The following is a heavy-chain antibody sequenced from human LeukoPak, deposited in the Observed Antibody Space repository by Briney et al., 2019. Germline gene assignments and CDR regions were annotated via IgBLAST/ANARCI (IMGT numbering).Heavy chain of an antibody. CDR2: IYYSGST. CDR1: GGYISSSSYY. CDR3: ARILSGNYVWGSQPYNWFDP. D-gene: IGHD3-16*01. V-gene: IGHV4-39*07. J-gene: IGHJ5*02. Sequence: SETLSLTCTVSGGYISSSSYYWGWIRQPAGKGLEWIGSIYYSGSTYYNPSLKSRVTISVDTSKNQFSLKLSSVTAADTAVYYCARILSGNYVWGSQPYNWFDPCGQGTLVTVSS.